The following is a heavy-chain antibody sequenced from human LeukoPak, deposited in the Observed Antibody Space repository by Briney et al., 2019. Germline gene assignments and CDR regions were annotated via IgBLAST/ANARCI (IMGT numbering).Heavy chain of an antibody. D-gene: IGHD2/OR15-2a*01. CDR1: GFTFDDYG. CDR2: INWNGGST. CDR3: AKTFGWPFYFDH. J-gene: IGHJ4*02. V-gene: IGHV3-20*04. Sequence: GGSLRLSCAASGFTFDDYGMSWVRQAPGKGLEWVSGINWNGGSTGYADSVKGRFTISRDNAKNSLYLQMNSLRAEDTAVYYCAKTFGWPFYFDHWGQGTLVTVSS.